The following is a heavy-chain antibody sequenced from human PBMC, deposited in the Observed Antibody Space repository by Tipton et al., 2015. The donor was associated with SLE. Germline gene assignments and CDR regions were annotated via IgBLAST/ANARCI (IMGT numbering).Heavy chain of an antibody. D-gene: IGHD1-26*01. CDR1: GDSVSSNSAA. Sequence: TLSLTCAISGDSVSSNSAAWNWIRQSPSRGLEWLGRTYYRSKWYNDYAVSVKSRITITPDTSKNQFSLQLNSVTPEDTAVYYCARGVASGIVGATGASDIWGQGTMVTVSS. CDR2: TYYRSKWYN. J-gene: IGHJ3*02. V-gene: IGHV6-1*01. CDR3: ARGVASGIVGATGASDI.